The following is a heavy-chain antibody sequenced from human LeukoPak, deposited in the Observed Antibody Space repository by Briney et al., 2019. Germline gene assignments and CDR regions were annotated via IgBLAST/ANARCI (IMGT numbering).Heavy chain of an antibody. D-gene: IGHD6-13*01. CDR2: ISGSGGTT. J-gene: IGHJ6*02. Sequence: GGSLRLSCAASGFTFSSYAMSWVRQAPGKGLEWVSFISGSGGTTYYADSVKGRFTISRDNSRNTLFLQMNSLRAEDTAVYHCAKDPAAGYYYYGMDVWGQGTTVTVSS. V-gene: IGHV3-23*01. CDR1: GFTFSSYA. CDR3: AKDPAAGYYYYGMDV.